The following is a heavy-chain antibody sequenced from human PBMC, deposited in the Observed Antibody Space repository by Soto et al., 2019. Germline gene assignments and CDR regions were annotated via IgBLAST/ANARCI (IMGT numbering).Heavy chain of an antibody. D-gene: IGHD5-18*01. CDR3: ARNRYSYGLMDV. Sequence: SCPRLVNPTETLTLTCTVSGFSLSNARMGVSWIRQPPGKALEWLAHIFSNDEKSYSTSLKSRLTISKDTSKSQVVLTMTNMDPVDTATYYCARNRYSYGLMDVWGQGTTVTVSS. CDR2: IFSNDEK. V-gene: IGHV2-26*01. CDR1: GFSLSNARMG. J-gene: IGHJ6*02.